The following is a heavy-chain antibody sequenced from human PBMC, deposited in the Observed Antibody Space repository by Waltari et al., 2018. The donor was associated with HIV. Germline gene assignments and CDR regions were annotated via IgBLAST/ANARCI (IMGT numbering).Heavy chain of an antibody. D-gene: IGHD4-17*01. V-gene: IGHV4-34*01. CDR3: ARDSVPSFDYGDYYYYGMDV. CDR1: GGSFSGYY. CDR2: INHSGSS. J-gene: IGHJ6*01. Sequence: QVQLQQWGAGRLRPSETLSLTCAVYGGSFSGYYWSWIRQPPGKGLEWIGEINHSGSSNYNPSLKSRVTISVDTSKNQFSLRLRSVTAADTAVYYCARDSVPSFDYGDYYYYGMDVWSQGTTVTVSS.